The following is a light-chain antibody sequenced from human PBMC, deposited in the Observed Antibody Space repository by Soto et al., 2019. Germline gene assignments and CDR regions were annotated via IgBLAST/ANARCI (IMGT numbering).Light chain of an antibody. CDR2: GAS. CDR1: QSFSSNY. J-gene: IGKJ4*01. Sequence: EIVLTQSPGTLSLSPGERATLSCRASQSFSSNYLAWYQQKPGQAPRLLMYGASSRATGIPDRFSGSGSGTDFTLTISRLEPEDLAVYYCQQHGSSPPVTFGGGTKVEIK. V-gene: IGKV3-20*01. CDR3: QQHGSSPPVT.